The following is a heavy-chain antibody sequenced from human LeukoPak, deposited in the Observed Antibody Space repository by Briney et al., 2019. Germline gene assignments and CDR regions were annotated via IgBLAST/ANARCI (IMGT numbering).Heavy chain of an antibody. Sequence: PSETLSLTCAVYGGSFSGYYWSWIRQPPGKGLEWIGEINHSGSTNYNPSLKSRVTISVDTSKNQFSLKLSSVTAADTAVYYCARGPRTSTYYYDSSGYYYPGFDYWGQGTLVTVSS. CDR3: ARGPRTSTYYYDSSGYYYPGFDY. CDR2: INHSGST. J-gene: IGHJ4*02. CDR1: GGSFSGYY. D-gene: IGHD3-22*01. V-gene: IGHV4-34*01.